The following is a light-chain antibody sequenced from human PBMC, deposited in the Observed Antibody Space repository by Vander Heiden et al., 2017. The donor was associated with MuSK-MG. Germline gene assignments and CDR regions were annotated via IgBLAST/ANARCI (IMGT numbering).Light chain of an antibody. CDR3: SSYAGSGTLI. CDR1: SSDVGSYNL. J-gene: IGLJ2*01. CDR2: EVS. V-gene: IGLV2-23*02. Sequence: QSALTPPASVSGSPGQSITISCPGTSSDVGSYNLVSWYQQHPGKAPIVMIYEVSKWPSGLYNRFSGSKSGNTASLTISGLQAEDEADYYCSSYAGSGTLIFGGGTKLNV.